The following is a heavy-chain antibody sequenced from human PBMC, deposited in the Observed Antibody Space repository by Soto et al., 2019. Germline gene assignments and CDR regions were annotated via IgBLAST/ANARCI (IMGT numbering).Heavy chain of an antibody. CDR2: ISSSGNM. CDR1: GFTLSDYY. D-gene: IGHD6-13*01. V-gene: IGHV3-11*01. J-gene: IGHJ4*02. Sequence: VGSLRLSCEASGFTLSDYYMTWIRHAPGKGLEWVSHISSSGNMYHADSVQGRFTISRDNAKNSLYLQMTSLRDGDTAVYYCARRGSSGWYEGYFDDRGQGTRVTV. CDR3: ARRGSSGWYEGYFDD.